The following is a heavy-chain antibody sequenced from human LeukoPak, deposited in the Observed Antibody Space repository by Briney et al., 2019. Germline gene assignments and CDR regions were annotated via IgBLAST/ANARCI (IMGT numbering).Heavy chain of an antibody. D-gene: IGHD6-13*01. CDR1: GFTFNSNG. V-gene: IGHV3-30*03. CDR3: ARDQMISAAGLDY. J-gene: IGHJ4*02. Sequence: GGSLILSCAASGFTFNSNGLHWVRQAPGKGLEWVAVISPDGGEESYGDSVQGRFTISRDNSKDTLYLQMNSLRAEDTAVYYCARDQMISAAGLDYWGQGTLVAVSS. CDR2: ISPDGGEE.